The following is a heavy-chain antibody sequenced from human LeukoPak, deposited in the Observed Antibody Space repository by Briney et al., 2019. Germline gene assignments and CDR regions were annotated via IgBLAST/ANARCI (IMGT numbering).Heavy chain of an antibody. CDR3: AREAGYCSSTSCEEDYYYYYMGV. Sequence: PGGSLRLSCAASGFTFSSYTMNWVRQAPGKGLEWVSSITGSSTYIFYADSVKGRFTVSRDNAKNSLYLQMNSLRAEDTAVYYCAREAGYCSSTSCEEDYYYYYMGVWGKGTTVTVSS. CDR2: ITGSSTYI. J-gene: IGHJ6*03. V-gene: IGHV3-21*01. D-gene: IGHD2-2*03. CDR1: GFTFSSYT.